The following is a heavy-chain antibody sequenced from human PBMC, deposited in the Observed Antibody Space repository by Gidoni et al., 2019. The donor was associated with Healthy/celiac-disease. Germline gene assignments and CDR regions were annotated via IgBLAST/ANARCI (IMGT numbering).Heavy chain of an antibody. J-gene: IGHJ4*02. Sequence: VQLVASGVVLVQPVWSLRLSCPASVFTFSSYWMRWVRQSPGKGLEWVAKIKQDGSEKYYVDSVKGRFTIYRDNAKNSLYLQMKSRRAEDTAVYYGARFKLSRGYISEWGQGTLVTVSS. CDR2: IKQDGSEK. CDR3: ARFKLSRGYISE. CDR1: VFTFSSYW. V-gene: IGHV3-7*03. D-gene: IGHD5-18*01.